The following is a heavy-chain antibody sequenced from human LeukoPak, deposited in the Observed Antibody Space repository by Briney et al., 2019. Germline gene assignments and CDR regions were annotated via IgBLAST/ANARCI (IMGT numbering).Heavy chain of an antibody. V-gene: IGHV4-30-4*01. J-gene: IGHJ6*02. D-gene: IGHD2-15*01. CDR2: IYYSGST. Sequence: SETLSLTCTVSGGSISSGDYYWSWIRQPPGKGLEWIGYIYYSGSTYYNPSLKSRVTISVDTSKNQFSLKLSSVTAADTAVYYCARDLWAVVAATSYGMDVWGQGTTVTVSS. CDR1: GGSISSGDYY. CDR3: ARDLWAVVAATSYGMDV.